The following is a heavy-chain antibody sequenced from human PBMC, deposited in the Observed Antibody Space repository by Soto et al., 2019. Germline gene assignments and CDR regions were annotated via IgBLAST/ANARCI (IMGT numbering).Heavy chain of an antibody. Sequence: GGSLRLSCAASGFTFSSYSMNWVRQAPGKGLEWVSYISSSSSTIYYADSVKGRFTISRDNAKNSLYLQMNSLRVEDTAVYYSATLDTAEIQTAAYWGQGTLVTVSS. V-gene: IGHV3-48*04. J-gene: IGHJ4*02. CDR3: ATLDTAEIQTAAY. D-gene: IGHD2-15*01. CDR2: ISSSSSTI. CDR1: GFTFSSYS.